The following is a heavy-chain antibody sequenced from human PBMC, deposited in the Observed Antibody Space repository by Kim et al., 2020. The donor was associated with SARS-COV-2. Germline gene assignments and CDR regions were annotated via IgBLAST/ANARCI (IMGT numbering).Heavy chain of an antibody. V-gene: IGHV3-33*06. CDR2: IWYDGSNK. CDR3: AKSRPYYDFWSGYYYFDY. CDR1: GFTFISYA. Sequence: GGSLRLSCAASGFTFISYAMHWVRQAPGKGLEWVAVIWYDGSNKYYADSVKGRFTISRDNSKNTLYLQMNSLRAEDTAVYYCAKSRPYYDFWSGYYYFDYWGQGTLVTVSS. J-gene: IGHJ4*02. D-gene: IGHD3-3*01.